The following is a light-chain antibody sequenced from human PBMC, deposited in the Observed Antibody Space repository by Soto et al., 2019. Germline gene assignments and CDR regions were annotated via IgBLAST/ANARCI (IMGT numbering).Light chain of an antibody. CDR2: RAS. CDR1: LHSSNNENS. CDR3: HQYYTAIA. Sequence: LHSSNNENSLAWYQQKAGQRPKLLIYRASTRESGVPDRISGSGSGTDFTLTISSLQAEDVAVYYCHQYYTAIAFGQGTRPAV. J-gene: IGKJ5*01. V-gene: IGKV4-1*01.